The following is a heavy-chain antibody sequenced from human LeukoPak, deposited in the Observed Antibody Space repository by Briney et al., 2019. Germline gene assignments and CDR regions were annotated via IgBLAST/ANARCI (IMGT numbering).Heavy chain of an antibody. CDR2: ISGSGGIT. CDR1: GFTFSSFG. D-gene: IGHD3-10*01. J-gene: IGHJ4*02. CDR3: AKWGRDYGSGSHSDVGDY. Sequence: QSGGTLRLSCAASGFTFSSFGMTWVRQAPGKGLEWVSSISGSGGITYYADSVKGRFTISRDNSKNTLYLQMNSLRPEDMAVYYCAKWGRDYGSGSHSDVGDYWGQGTLVTISS. V-gene: IGHV3-23*01.